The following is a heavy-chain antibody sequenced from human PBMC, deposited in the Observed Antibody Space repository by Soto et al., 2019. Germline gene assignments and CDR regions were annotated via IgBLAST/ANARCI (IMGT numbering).Heavy chain of an antibody. D-gene: IGHD1-26*01. CDR3: AKVIESGSYSTALDH. Sequence: QVQLVESGGGVVQPGRSLRLYCATSGFIFSSYGMHWVRQVPGKGLEWVALISYDGSNEAYADSVKGRFIITRDKSKSTLYLQMDSLRAEDTAVYYCAKVIESGSYSTALDHWGQGTRVTVSS. CDR2: ISYDGSNE. J-gene: IGHJ4*02. V-gene: IGHV3-30*18. CDR1: GFIFSSYG.